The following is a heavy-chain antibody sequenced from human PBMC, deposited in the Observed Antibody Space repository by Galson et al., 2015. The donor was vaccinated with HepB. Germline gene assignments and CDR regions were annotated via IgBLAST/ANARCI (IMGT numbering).Heavy chain of an antibody. Sequence: SVKVSCKASGYTFTSYAMHWVRKAPGQRLEWMGWINAGNGNTKYSQKFQGRVTITRDTSASTAYMELSSLRSEDTAVYYCARDPDIGSSWYSYYYYGMDVWGQGTTVTVSS. CDR1: GYTFTSYA. CDR2: INAGNGNT. V-gene: IGHV1-3*01. D-gene: IGHD6-13*01. CDR3: ARDPDIGSSWYSYYYYGMDV. J-gene: IGHJ6*02.